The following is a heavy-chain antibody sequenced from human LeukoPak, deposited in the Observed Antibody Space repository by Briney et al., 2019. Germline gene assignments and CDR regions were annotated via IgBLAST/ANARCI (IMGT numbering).Heavy chain of an antibody. V-gene: IGHV4-59*01. CDR3: ARLVYGQQLGGPLNWFDP. Sequence: SETLSLTCTVSGGSISSYYWSWIRHPPGKGLEWIGYICYSGSTNYNPSLKSRVTISVDTSKNQFSLKLSSVTAADTAVYYCARLVYGQQLGGPLNWFDPWGQGTLVTVSS. J-gene: IGHJ5*02. CDR1: GGSISSYY. D-gene: IGHD6-13*01. CDR2: ICYSGST.